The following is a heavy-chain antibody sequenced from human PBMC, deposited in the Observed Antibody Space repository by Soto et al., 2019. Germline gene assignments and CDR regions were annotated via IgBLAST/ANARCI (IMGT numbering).Heavy chain of an antibody. J-gene: IGHJ5*02. V-gene: IGHV1-69*01. D-gene: IGHD3-22*01. CDR2: IIPIFGTA. CDR3: ARGDDSGGYYYFSYGWFDP. CDR1: GGTFSSYA. Sequence: QVQLVQSGAEVKKPGSSVKVSCKASGGTFSSYAISWVRQAPGQGLEWMGGIIPIFGTANYAQKFQGRVTITADESTSTAYMELSSLRSEDTAVYYCARGDDSGGYYYFSYGWFDPWGQGTLVTVSS.